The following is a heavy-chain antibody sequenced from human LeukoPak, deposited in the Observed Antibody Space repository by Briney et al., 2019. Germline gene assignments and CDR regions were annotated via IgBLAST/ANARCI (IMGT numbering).Heavy chain of an antibody. V-gene: IGHV3-30-3*01. J-gene: IGHJ4*02. Sequence: GRSLRLPCAASGFTFSSYAMHWVRQAPGKGLEWVAVISYDGSNKYYADSVKGRFTISRDNSKNTLYLQMNSLRAEDTAVYYCARAPLGGIVVVPAALDYWGQGTLVTVSS. CDR3: ARAPLGGIVVVPAALDY. CDR1: GFTFSSYA. D-gene: IGHD2-2*01. CDR2: ISYDGSNK.